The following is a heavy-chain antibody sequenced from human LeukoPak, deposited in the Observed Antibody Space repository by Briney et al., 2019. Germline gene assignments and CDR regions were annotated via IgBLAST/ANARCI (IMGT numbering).Heavy chain of an antibody. CDR3: ARVGAAARYWYFDL. CDR1: GGSISSYY. Sequence: SETLSLTCTVSGGSISSYYWSWIRQPAGKGLEWIGRIYTSGSTNYNPSLKSRVTMSVDASKNQFSLKLSSVTAADTAVYYCARVGAAARYWYFDLWGRGTLVTVSS. J-gene: IGHJ2*01. V-gene: IGHV4-4*07. CDR2: IYTSGST. D-gene: IGHD6-13*01.